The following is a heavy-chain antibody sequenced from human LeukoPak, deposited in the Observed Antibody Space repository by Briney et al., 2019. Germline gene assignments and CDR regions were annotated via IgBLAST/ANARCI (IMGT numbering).Heavy chain of an antibody. CDR2: ISGSGVST. CDR3: ARATYGSGTYYFDN. CDR1: GFTFNSYA. J-gene: IGHJ4*02. V-gene: IGHV3-23*01. Sequence: GGSLRLSCAASGFTFNSYAMSWVRQAPEKGLEWISGISGSGVSTYYADSVKSRFTISRDNPKNTLYLQMNSLRAEDTALYYCARATYGSGTYYFDNWGQGTLVTVSS. D-gene: IGHD3-10*01.